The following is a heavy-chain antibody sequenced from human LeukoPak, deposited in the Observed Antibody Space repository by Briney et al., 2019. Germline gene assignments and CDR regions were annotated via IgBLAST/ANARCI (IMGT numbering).Heavy chain of an antibody. V-gene: IGHV3-30*18. CDR1: GFTFSSYG. CDR3: AKDHKYYYDSSGSPGDY. Sequence: GGSLRLSCAASGFTFSSYGMHWVRQAPGKGLEWVAVISYDGSNKYYADSVRGRFTISRDNSKNTLYLQMNSLRAEDTAVYYCAKDHKYYYDSSGSPGDYWGQGTLVTVSS. CDR2: ISYDGSNK. J-gene: IGHJ4*02. D-gene: IGHD3-22*01.